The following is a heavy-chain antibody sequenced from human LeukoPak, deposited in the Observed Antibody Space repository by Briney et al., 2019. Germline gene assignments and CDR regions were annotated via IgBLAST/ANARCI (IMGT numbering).Heavy chain of an antibody. CDR1: GFTFSSYA. Sequence: PGGSLRLPCAASGFTFSSYAMSWVRQAPGKGLEWVSAISGSGGSTYYADSVKGRFTISRDNSKNTLYLQMNSLRAEDTAVYYCAKEGFYDYVWGSYLDNWGQGTLVTVSS. V-gene: IGHV3-23*01. J-gene: IGHJ4*02. CDR2: ISGSGGST. D-gene: IGHD3-16*02. CDR3: AKEGFYDYVWGSYLDN.